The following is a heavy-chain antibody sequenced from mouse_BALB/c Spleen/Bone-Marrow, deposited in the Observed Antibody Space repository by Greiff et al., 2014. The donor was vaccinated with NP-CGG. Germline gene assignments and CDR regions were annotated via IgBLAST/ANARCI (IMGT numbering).Heavy chain of an antibody. CDR2: INSNGGST. CDR1: GFTFSSYG. Sequence: EVQLVESGGGLVQPGGSLKLSCAASGFTFSSYGMSWVRQTPDKRLELVATINSNGGSTYYPDSVKGRFTISRDTAKNTLYLQRSSLKSEETAMYYCVRGNYGNYVDYFDFWGQGTTLTVSS. V-gene: IGHV5-6-3*01. CDR3: VRGNYGNYVDYFDF. J-gene: IGHJ2*01. D-gene: IGHD2-1*01.